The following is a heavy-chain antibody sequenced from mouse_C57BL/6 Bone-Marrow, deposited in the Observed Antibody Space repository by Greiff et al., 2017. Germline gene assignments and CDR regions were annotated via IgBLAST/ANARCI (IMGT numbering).Heavy chain of an antibody. CDR2: IYPGDGDT. CDR3: ARGAY. Sequence: LQESGAELVKPGASVKISCKASGYAFSSYWMNWVKQRPGKSLEWIGQIYPGDGDTTYTGKFKGKATLTADKSSSTAYMQLSSLTSDDSAVSFCARGAYWGQGTLVTVSA. V-gene: IGHV1-80*01. J-gene: IGHJ3*01. CDR1: GYAFSSYW.